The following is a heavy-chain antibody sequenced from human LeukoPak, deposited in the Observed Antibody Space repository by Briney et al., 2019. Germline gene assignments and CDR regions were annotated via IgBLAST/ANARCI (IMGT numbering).Heavy chain of an antibody. CDR3: ARAAAGTMGSGMDV. CDR2: INPNSGGT. D-gene: IGHD6-13*01. Sequence: ASVKVSCKASGYTFTGYYMHWVRQAPGQGLEWMGWINPNSGGTNYAQKFQGRVTMTRDTSISTAYMELSRLRSDDTAMYYCARAAAGTMGSGMDVWGQGTTVTVSS. V-gene: IGHV1-2*02. CDR1: GYTFTGYY. J-gene: IGHJ6*02.